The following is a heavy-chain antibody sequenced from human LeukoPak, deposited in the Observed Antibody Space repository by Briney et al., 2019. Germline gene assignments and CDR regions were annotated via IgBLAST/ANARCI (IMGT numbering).Heavy chain of an antibody. Sequence: GGSLRLSCAASGFTFSSYWMSWVRQVPGKGLEWVGRIRSKVDSYTTEYAASVNGRFTISRDDSKNSLYLQMKSLKIEDTALYFCGRVGGWNSGYDSFDIWGRGTMVTVS. D-gene: IGHD5-18*01. CDR3: GRVGGWNSGYDSFDI. CDR1: GFTFSSYW. J-gene: IGHJ3*02. V-gene: IGHV3-72*01. CDR2: IRSKVDSYTT.